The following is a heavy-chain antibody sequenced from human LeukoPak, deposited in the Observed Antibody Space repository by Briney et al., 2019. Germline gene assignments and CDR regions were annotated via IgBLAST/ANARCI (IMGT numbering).Heavy chain of an antibody. CDR1: GGSISSSSYY. CDR3: ARQMSYYDSSGYYEIHFDY. J-gene: IGHJ4*02. D-gene: IGHD3-22*01. CDR2: IYYSGST. V-gene: IGHV4-39*01. Sequence: PSETLSLTCTVSGGSISSSSYYWGWIRQPPGKGLEWIGSIYYSGSTYYNPSLKSRVTISVDTSKNQFSLKLSSVTAADTAVYYCARQMSYYDSSGYYEIHFDYWGQGTLVTVSS.